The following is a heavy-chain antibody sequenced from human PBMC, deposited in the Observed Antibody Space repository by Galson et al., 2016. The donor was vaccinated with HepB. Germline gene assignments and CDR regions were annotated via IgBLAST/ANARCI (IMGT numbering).Heavy chain of an antibody. CDR3: AKNDILAGYSASDY. Sequence: SLRLSCAVSGFTFSSYGMHWVRQAPGKGLEWVAVISYDGSHKYYAASVKGRFTISRDNSKNTLSLQMNSLRAEDTAVYYCAKNDILAGYSASDYWGQGTLVTVSS. CDR2: ISYDGSHK. D-gene: IGHD3-9*01. V-gene: IGHV3-30*18. CDR1: GFTFSSYG. J-gene: IGHJ4*02.